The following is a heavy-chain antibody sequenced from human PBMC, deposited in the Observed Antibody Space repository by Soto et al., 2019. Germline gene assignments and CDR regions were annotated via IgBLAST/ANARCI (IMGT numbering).Heavy chain of an antibody. V-gene: IGHV4-39*01. Sequence: PAETLSLTCAVSGDSMSSSDYYWGWIRQPPGKGLEWIGSIYYSGSTYYNPSLQSRVAIPVDTSKNQFSLKLKSVTAADTAIYYCARRTVNIRTFYSGLKTHCFDYWGQGAPVTVSS. CDR3: ARRTVNIRTFYSGLKTHCFDY. D-gene: IGHD6-19*01. CDR1: GDSMSSSDYY. CDR2: IYYSGST. J-gene: IGHJ4*02.